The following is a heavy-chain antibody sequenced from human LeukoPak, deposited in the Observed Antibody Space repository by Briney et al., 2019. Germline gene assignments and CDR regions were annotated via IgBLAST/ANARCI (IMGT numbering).Heavy chain of an antibody. Sequence: PGGSLRLSCAASGFTFSSYSMNWVRQAPGKGLEWVSSISSSSSYIYYADSVKGRFTISRDNAKNSLYLQMNRLRAEDTAIYYCAKVPGDHIGSGRSGYWGQGTLVTVSS. J-gene: IGHJ4*02. CDR1: GFTFSSYS. D-gene: IGHD3-10*01. V-gene: IGHV3-21*04. CDR2: ISSSSSYI. CDR3: AKVPGDHIGSGRSGY.